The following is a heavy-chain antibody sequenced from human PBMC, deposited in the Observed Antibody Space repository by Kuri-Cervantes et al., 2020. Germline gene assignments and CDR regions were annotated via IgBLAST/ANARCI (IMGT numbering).Heavy chain of an antibody. CDR2: INPNSGGT. V-gene: IGHV1-2*02. D-gene: IGHD2-21*02. CDR3: ARDQIHSAVVTARGLGY. J-gene: IGHJ4*02. CDR1: GYTFTGYY. Sequence: ASVKVSCKASGYTFTGYYMHWVRQTPGQGLEWMGWINPNSGGTNYAQKFQGRVTMTRDTSISTAYMELSRLRSDDTAVYYCARDQIHSAVVTARGLGYWGQGTLVTVSS.